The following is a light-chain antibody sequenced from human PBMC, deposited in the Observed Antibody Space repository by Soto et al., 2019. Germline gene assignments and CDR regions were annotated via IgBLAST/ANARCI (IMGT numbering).Light chain of an antibody. J-gene: IGKJ2*01. V-gene: IGKV3-20*01. CDR2: GAS. CDR1: QSASSSD. Sequence: IGLTQSPGTLSLYPGERATLSCRASQSASSSDLAWYQQRPAQAPRLLIYGASSRATGIPDRFSGSGSGTDFTLTISRLEPEDFAVYYCQQYGSSPPYTFGQGTKVDIK. CDR3: QQYGSSPPYT.